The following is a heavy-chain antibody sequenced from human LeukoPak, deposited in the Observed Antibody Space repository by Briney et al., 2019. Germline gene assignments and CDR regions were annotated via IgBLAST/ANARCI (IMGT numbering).Heavy chain of an antibody. J-gene: IGHJ4*02. D-gene: IGHD6-13*01. CDR1: GGSISSNNYY. Sequence: SETLSLTCSVSGGSISSNNYYWGWIRQPPGVGLEWIGTIHYSGRTNYNPSLKSRVTISVDTSKNHFSLRLSSVTAADTAVYYCARYSSNSGSLDYWGQGTVVTVSS. V-gene: IGHV4-39*07. CDR3: ARYSSNSGSLDY. CDR2: IHYSGRT.